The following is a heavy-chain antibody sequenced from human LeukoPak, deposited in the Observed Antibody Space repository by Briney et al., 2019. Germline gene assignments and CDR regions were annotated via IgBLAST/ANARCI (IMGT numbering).Heavy chain of an antibody. CDR1: GFTFSSYA. J-gene: IGHJ4*02. V-gene: IGHV3-23*01. CDR3: AKEFGTMVREVIDHFDY. CDR2: ISGSGGST. D-gene: IGHD3-10*01. Sequence: GGSLRLSCAASGFTFSSYAMSWVRQAPGKGLEWVSAISGSGGSTYYADSVKGRFTVSRDNSKNTLYLQMNSLRAEDTAVYYCAKEFGTMVREVIDHFDYWGQGTLVTVSS.